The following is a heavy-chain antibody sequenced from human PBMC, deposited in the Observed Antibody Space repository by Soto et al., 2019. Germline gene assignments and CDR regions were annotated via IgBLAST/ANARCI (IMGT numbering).Heavy chain of an antibody. CDR2: IYHSGTT. V-gene: IGHV4-38-2*02. D-gene: IGHD2-15*01. J-gene: IGHJ5*02. CDR3: AREYSRWFAP. CDR1: GDSITSIYH. Sequence: LSLTCAVSGDSITSIYHWSWIRQPPGRGLEWVASIYHSGTTYYNPSLKRRVTISVDTSKNQVSLNLRSVTAADTAVYYCAREYSRWFAPWGQGTLVTVSS.